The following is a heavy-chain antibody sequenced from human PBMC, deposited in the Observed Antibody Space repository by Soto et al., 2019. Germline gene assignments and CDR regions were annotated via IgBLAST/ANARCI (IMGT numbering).Heavy chain of an antibody. CDR1: GFTFSSYA. V-gene: IGHV3-23*04. CDR2: ISGSGGST. D-gene: IGHD3-22*01. J-gene: IGHJ3*02. CDR3: AKAPRLYYYDSSADNAFDI. Sequence: EVQLVESGGGLVQPGGSLRLSCAASGFTFSSYAMSWVRQAPGKGLEWVSAISGSGGSTYYADSVKGRFTISRDNSKNTLYLQMNSLRAEDTAVYYCAKAPRLYYYDSSADNAFDIWGQGTMVTVSS.